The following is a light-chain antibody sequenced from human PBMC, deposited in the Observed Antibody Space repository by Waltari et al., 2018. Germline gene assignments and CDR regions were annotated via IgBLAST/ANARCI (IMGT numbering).Light chain of an antibody. Sequence: DIQMTKSPSPLSASVGARVTITCRTSQTISNNLNWYQQKPGEAPKLLIYGASNLQSGVSSRFSGSGSGTDFTLTISSLQPEDFATYYCQHTLAFGPGTKVDIK. CDR2: GAS. CDR3: QHTLA. V-gene: IGKV1-39*01. CDR1: QTISNN. J-gene: IGKJ3*01.